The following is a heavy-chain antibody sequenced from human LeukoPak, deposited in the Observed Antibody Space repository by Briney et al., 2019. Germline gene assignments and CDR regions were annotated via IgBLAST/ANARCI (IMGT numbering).Heavy chain of an antibody. CDR1: GFTFSSYS. CDR2: ISSSSSYI. J-gene: IGHJ4*02. Sequence: GGSLRLSCAASGFTFSSYSMNWVRQAPGKGLEWVSSISSSSSYIYYADSVKGRFTISRDNAKNSLYLQMNSLRAEDTAVYYCARDRALGPQPYCSGGSCSFPDYWGQGTLVTVSS. D-gene: IGHD2-15*01. CDR3: ARDRALGPQPYCSGGSCSFPDY. V-gene: IGHV3-21*01.